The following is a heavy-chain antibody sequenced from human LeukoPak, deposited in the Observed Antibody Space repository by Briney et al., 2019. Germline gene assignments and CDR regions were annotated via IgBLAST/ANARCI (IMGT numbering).Heavy chain of an antibody. D-gene: IGHD2-2*01. CDR2: INHSGST. CDR3: TSGSSKSHNWLDP. CDR1: GGSFSGYY. J-gene: IGHJ5*02. V-gene: IGHV4-34*01. Sequence: SETLSLTCAVYGGSFSGYYWSWIRQPPGKGLEWIGEINHSGSTNYNASLKSRVTISVDTSKNHFSLKLSSVTAADTAVYYCTSGSSKSHNWLDPWGQGTLVTVSS.